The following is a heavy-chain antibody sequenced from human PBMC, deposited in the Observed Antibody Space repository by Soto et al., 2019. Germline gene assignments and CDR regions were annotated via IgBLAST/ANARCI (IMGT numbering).Heavy chain of an antibody. D-gene: IGHD6-19*01. Sequence: GASVKVSCKASGGTFSSYAISWVRQAPGQGLEWMGRIIPILGIANYAQKFQGRVTITADKSTSTAYMELSSLRSEDTAVYYCARAGSGWSVKNFDYWGQGTLVTVSS. CDR1: GGTFSSYA. V-gene: IGHV1-69*04. CDR2: IIPILGIA. J-gene: IGHJ4*02. CDR3: ARAGSGWSVKNFDY.